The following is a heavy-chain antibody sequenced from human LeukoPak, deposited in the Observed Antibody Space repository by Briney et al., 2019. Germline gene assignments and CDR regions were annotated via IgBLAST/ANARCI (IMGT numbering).Heavy chain of an antibody. Sequence: GASVKVSCKASGGTFSSYAISWVRQAPGQGLEWMGRIIPILGIANYAQKFQGRVTITADKSTSTAYMELSSLRSEDTAVYYCARDSSSADYYYYGMDVWGQGTTVTVSS. CDR3: ARDSSSADYYYYGMDV. CDR2: IIPILGIA. V-gene: IGHV1-69*04. J-gene: IGHJ6*02. CDR1: GGTFSSYA. D-gene: IGHD2-2*01.